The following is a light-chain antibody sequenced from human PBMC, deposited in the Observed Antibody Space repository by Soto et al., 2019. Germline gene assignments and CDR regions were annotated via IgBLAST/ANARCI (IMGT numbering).Light chain of an antibody. V-gene: IGKV3-20*01. CDR3: QQYGSSPRT. CDR2: GAS. J-gene: IGKJ1*01. Sequence: IVLTQSPGTLSLSPGERATLSGRASQSVRSDYLAWYQQKPGQAPRLHIYGASTRATGIPDRFTGSGSGTDFTLTISRLETEDFAVYYCQQYGSSPRTFGQGTKVEIK. CDR1: QSVRSDY.